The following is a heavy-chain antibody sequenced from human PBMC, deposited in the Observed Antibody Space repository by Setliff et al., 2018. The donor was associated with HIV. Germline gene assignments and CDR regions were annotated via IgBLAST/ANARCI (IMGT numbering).Heavy chain of an antibody. J-gene: IGHJ6*03. CDR1: GGTFSSFA. CDR2: IIPIFGTA. CDR3: ARETYYGSGSYLPTEYYYYYMDV. D-gene: IGHD3-10*01. V-gene: IGHV1-69*05. Sequence: GASVKVSCKASGGTFSSFAISWVRQAPGQGLEWMGGIIPIFGTANYAQKFQGRVTITTDESTTMAYMELRSLRSEDTAVYYCARETYYGSGSYLPTEYYYYYMDVWGKGTTVTVSS.